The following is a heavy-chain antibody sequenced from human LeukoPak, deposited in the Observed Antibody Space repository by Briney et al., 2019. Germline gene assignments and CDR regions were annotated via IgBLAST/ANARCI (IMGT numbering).Heavy chain of an antibody. Sequence: SETLSLTCTVSGGSISSSSYYWGWIRQPPGKGLEWIGSIYYSGSTYYNPSLKSRVTISVDTSKNQFSLKLSSVTAADTAVYYCAREKGITIDLREGTYYYYYMDVWGKGTTVTISS. J-gene: IGHJ6*03. CDR2: IYYSGST. D-gene: IGHD3-9*01. CDR3: AREKGITIDLREGTYYYYYMDV. CDR1: GGSISSSSYY. V-gene: IGHV4-39*07.